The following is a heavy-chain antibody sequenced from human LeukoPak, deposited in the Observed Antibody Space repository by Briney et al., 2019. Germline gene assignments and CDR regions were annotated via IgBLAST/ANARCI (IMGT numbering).Heavy chain of an antibody. V-gene: IGHV3-30*04. CDR1: GFTFSSYA. CDR2: ISYDGSNK. J-gene: IGHJ5*02. D-gene: IGHD4-17*01. Sequence: GGSLRLSCAASGFTFSSYAMHWVRQAPGKGLEWVAVISYDGSNKYYADSVKGRFTISRDNSKNTLYLQMNSLRAEDTAVYYCASSIPPPTVTDSNWFDPWGQGTLVTVSS. CDR3: ASSIPPPTVTDSNWFDP.